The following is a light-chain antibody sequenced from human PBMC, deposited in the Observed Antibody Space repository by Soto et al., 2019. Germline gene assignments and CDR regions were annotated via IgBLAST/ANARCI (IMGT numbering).Light chain of an antibody. Sequence: EIVLTQSPATLSLSPGERATLSCSASQSVSSYFAWYQQKPGQAPRLLIYDASNRATGIPARFSGSGSGTDFTLTISSLEPEDFAVYYCQQRSNWPVTFGQGTKVDIK. J-gene: IGKJ1*01. CDR1: QSVSSY. V-gene: IGKV3-11*01. CDR3: QQRSNWPVT. CDR2: DAS.